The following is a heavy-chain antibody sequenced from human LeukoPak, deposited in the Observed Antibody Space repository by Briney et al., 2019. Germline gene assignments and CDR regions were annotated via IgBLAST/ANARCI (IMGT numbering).Heavy chain of an antibody. CDR1: GFTFSSYW. D-gene: IGHD3-3*01. J-gene: IGHJ4*02. CDR2: SDQDESEE. V-gene: IGHV3-7*01. CDR3: ARETYYDFWSGYFLDY. Sequence: GGSLRLSCAASGFTFSSYWMSWVRQPPGKGLEWVANSDQDESEENYVDSVKGRFTISRDNAKNSLYLQMNSLRAEDTAVYYCARETYYDFWSGYFLDYWGQGTLVTVSS.